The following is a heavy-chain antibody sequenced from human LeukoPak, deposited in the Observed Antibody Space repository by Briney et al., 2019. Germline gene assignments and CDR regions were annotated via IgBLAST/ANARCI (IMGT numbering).Heavy chain of an antibody. CDR3: ARDGYYGSGSYYF. J-gene: IGHJ4*02. CDR1: GFTFSSYS. D-gene: IGHD3-10*01. V-gene: IGHV3-21*01. Sequence: KPGGSLRLSCAASGFTFSSYSMNWIRQAPGKGLEWVSSISSSSSYMYYADSVKGRFTISRDNAKNSLYLQMNSLRAEDTAVYYCARDGYYGSGSYYFWGQGTLVTVSS. CDR2: ISSSSSYM.